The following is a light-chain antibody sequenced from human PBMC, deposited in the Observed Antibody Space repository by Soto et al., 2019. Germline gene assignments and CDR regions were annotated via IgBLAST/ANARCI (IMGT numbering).Light chain of an antibody. CDR1: QSVSTN. J-gene: IGKJ4*01. CDR3: QQYNNWPPLT. V-gene: IGKV3-15*01. CDR2: GAS. Sequence: EIVMTQSPATLSVSPGDRATLSCRASQSVSTNLAWYHQKPGQAPRLLIYGASTRATGIPARFSGSGSGTAFTLTISSRQSEDFAVYYCQQYNNWPPLTFGGGTKVEIK.